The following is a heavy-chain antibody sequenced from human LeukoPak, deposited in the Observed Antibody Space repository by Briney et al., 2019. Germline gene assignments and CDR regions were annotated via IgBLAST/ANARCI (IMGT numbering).Heavy chain of an antibody. CDR2: ISAYNGNT. D-gene: IGHD6-19*01. CDR1: GYTFTSYG. CDR3: ARDRKPSSGWYPLDY. J-gene: IGHJ4*02. V-gene: IGHV1-18*01. Sequence: GASVKVSCKASGYTFTSYGISWVRQAPGQGPEWMGWISAYNGNTNYAQKLQGRVTMTTDTSTSTAYMELRSLRSDDTAVYYCARDRKPSSGWYPLDYWGQGTLVTVSS.